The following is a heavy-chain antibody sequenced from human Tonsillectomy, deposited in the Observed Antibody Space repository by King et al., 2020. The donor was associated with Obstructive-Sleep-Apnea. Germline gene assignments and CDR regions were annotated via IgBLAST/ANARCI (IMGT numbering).Heavy chain of an antibody. V-gene: IGHV3-74*01. CDR3: ARWYYYGSGRDAFDI. CDR2: IDTDGGRT. J-gene: IGHJ3*02. D-gene: IGHD3-10*01. Sequence: VQLVESGGGLVQPGGSLRLSCAASGFTFSSYWMHWVRQAPGKGLMWVSRIDTDGGRTAYAASVKGRFTISRDNAQNTLYLQRNRLRAEDTAVYYCARWYYYGSGRDAFDIWGQGTMVTVSS. CDR1: GFTFSSYW.